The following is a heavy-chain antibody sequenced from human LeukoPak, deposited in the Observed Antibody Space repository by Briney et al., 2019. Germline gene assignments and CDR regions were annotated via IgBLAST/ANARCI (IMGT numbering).Heavy chain of an antibody. CDR2: MNPNSGNT. J-gene: IGHJ4*02. CDR1: GYTFTSYD. V-gene: IGHV1-8*01. Sequence: ASVKVSCKASGYTFTSYDINWVRQATGQGLEWMGWMNPNSGNTGYAQKFQGRVTMTRNTSISTAYMELSSLRSEDTAVYYCARSIETLTYSSSPYFPVDYWGQGTLVTVSS. CDR3: ARSIETLTYSSSPYFPVDY. D-gene: IGHD6-13*01.